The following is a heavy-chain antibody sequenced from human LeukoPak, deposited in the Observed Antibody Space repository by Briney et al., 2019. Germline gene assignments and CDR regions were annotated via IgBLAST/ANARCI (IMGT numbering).Heavy chain of an antibody. J-gene: IGHJ5*02. Sequence: PSETLSLTCTVSGASISSDSYLWAWIRQPPGKELDWIGSIFYSGSTYYNPSLKSRVTISVDTSKDQFSLKLRSVTAADTAVYYCARLYRYYYGSGTYVAGWFDPWGQGTLVTVSS. D-gene: IGHD3-10*01. CDR1: GASISSDSYL. CDR2: IFYSGST. CDR3: ARLYRYYYGSGTYVAGWFDP. V-gene: IGHV4-39*01.